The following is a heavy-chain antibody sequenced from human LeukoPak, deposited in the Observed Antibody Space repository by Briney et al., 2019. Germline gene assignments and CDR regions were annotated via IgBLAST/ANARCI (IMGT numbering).Heavy chain of an antibody. V-gene: IGHV4-39*01. J-gene: IGHJ5*02. D-gene: IGHD6-13*01. Sequence: SETLSLTCTVSGGSISSSSYYWGWIRQPPGKGLAWIGSIYYSGSTNYSPSLKSRVTISVDTSKNQFSLKLSSVTAADTAVYYCARLGGAAAGTLDPWGQGTLVTVSS. CDR3: ARLGGAAAGTLDP. CDR1: GGSISSSSYY. CDR2: IYYSGST.